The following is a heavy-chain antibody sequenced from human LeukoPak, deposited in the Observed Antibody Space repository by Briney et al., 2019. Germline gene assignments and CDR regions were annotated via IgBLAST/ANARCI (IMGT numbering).Heavy chain of an antibody. D-gene: IGHD3-10*02. J-gene: IGHJ6*04. CDR3: AELGITMIGGV. V-gene: IGHV3-7*01. CDR1: GFTFSNYW. Sequence: GSLRLSCAASGFTFSNYWMSWVRQAPGKGLEWVANIRQDGSDKFYVDSVKGRFTISRDNAQNSLYLQMNSLRAEDTAVYYCAELGITMIGGVWGKGTTVTISS. CDR2: IRQDGSDK.